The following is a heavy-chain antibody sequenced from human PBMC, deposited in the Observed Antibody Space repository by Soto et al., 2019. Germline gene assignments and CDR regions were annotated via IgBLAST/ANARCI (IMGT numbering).Heavy chain of an antibody. CDR3: ASTRSRLTGGSCYSLAFDI. V-gene: IGHV5-51*01. J-gene: IGHJ3*02. CDR1: GYIFTSYW. D-gene: IGHD2-15*01. Sequence: PGESLKISCKGSGYIFTSYWIGWVRQMPGKGLEWMGIIYPGDSDTRYSPSFQGQVTISADKSISTAYLQWSSLKASDTAMYYCASTRSRLTGGSCYSLAFDIWGQVTMVTVS. CDR2: IYPGDSDT.